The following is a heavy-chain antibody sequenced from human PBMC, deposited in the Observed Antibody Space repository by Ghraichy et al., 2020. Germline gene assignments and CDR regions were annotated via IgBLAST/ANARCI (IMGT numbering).Heavy chain of an antibody. Sequence: GGSLRLSCAASGFTFSSYSMNWVRQAPGKGLEWVSYIRSCSSTIYYADSVKGRFTISRDNAKNSLYLQMNSLRDEDTAVYYCARAYGDYVSGGYCMDVWGKETALTVSS. D-gene: IGHD4-17*01. CDR3: ARAYGDYVSGGYCMDV. CDR2: IRSCSSTI. J-gene: IGHJ6*03. V-gene: IGHV3-48*02. CDR1: GFTFSSYS.